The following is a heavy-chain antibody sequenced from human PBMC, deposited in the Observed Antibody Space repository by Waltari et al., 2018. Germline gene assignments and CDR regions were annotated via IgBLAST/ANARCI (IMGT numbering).Heavy chain of an antibody. D-gene: IGHD6-13*01. Sequence: QVXLQESGPGXVKPSETLSLTCSVSGGSFSNYFWSWIRQPPGKGLELIGYIYDTGNTNXXXSLRSRVXISIDTLKNQFSLKLTSVIAADTXQXXCARGNGSXWEKTFXXWXXGTLVTVSS. CDR1: GGSFSNYF. CDR2: IYDTGNT. CDR3: ARGNGSXWEKTFXX. J-gene: IGHJ3*02. V-gene: IGHV4-59*01.